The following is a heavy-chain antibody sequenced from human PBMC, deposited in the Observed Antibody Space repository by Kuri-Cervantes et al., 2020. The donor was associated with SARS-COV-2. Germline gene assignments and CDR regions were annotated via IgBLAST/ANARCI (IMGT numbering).Heavy chain of an antibody. V-gene: IGHV4-39*01. D-gene: IGHD4-17*01. J-gene: IGHJ4*02. CDR3: ARHLPLETCGDYEDYFDY. CDR1: GGSISSSSYY. CDR2: IYYSGST. Sequence: SETLSLTCTVSGGSISSSSYYWGWIRQPPGKGLEWIGSIYYSGSTYYNPSLKSRVTISVDTSKNQFSLKLSSVTAADTAVYYCARHLPLETCGDYEDYFDYWGQGTLVTVSS.